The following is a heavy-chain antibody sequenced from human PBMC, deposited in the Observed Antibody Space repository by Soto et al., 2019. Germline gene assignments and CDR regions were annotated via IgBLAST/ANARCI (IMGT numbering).Heavy chain of an antibody. CDR3: TRDRWIGGATDQYSSSSFNSGYFDY. Sequence: GGSLRLSCTASGFTFGDYAMSWFRQAPGKGLEWVGFIRSKAYGGTTEYAASVKGRFTISRDDSKSIAYLQMNSLKTEDTAVYYCTRDRWIGGATDQYSSSSFNSGYFDYWGQGTLVTVSS. J-gene: IGHJ4*02. V-gene: IGHV3-49*03. CDR1: GFTFGDYA. CDR2: IRSKAYGGTT. D-gene: IGHD6-6*01.